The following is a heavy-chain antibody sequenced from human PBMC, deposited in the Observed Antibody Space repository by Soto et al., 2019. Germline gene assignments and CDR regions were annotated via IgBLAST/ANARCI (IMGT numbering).Heavy chain of an antibody. CDR1: VGTFSIDA. V-gene: IGHV1-69*01. J-gene: IGHJ4*02. Sequence: VASVXVCGRSSVGTFSIDAIIFFLQAPGQGLDCMGGIIPIFGTANYAQKFQGRVTITADESTSTAYMELSSLRSEDTAVYYCARDRGRFNPIFEYWGQRTLVTVYS. CDR2: IIPIFGTA. D-gene: IGHD3-9*01. CDR3: ARDRGRFNPIFEY.